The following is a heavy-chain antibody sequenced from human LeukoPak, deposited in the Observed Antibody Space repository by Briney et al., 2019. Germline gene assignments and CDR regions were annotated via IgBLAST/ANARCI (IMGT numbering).Heavy chain of an antibody. Sequence: XVRQPPGXXXXWIAEIHHSGSINXNPSLKSRVTISVEXXKNXLSLKVSSVTAGDTAVYYCXXXXXXGXXXXDVXGKXTXVTVSS. V-gene: IGHV4-4*02. CDR3: XXXXXXGXXXXDV. J-gene: IGHJ6*04. CDR2: IHHSGSI.